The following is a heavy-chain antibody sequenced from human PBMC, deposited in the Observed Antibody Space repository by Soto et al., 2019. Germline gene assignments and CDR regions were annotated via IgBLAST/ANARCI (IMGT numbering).Heavy chain of an antibody. J-gene: IGHJ3*02. CDR2: IYSGGST. D-gene: IGHD3-16*02. CDR1: GFTVSSNY. Sequence: PGGSLRLSCAASGFTVSSNYMSWVRQAPGKGLEWVSVIYSGGSTYYADSVKGRFTISRDNSKNTLYLQMNSLRAEDTAVYYCARDPGNYDYVWGSYRPSYAFDIWGQGTMVTV. CDR3: ARDPGNYDYVWGSYRPSYAFDI. V-gene: IGHV3-53*01.